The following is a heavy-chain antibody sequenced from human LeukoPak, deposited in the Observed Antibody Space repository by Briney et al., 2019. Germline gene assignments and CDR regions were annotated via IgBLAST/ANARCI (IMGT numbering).Heavy chain of an antibody. D-gene: IGHD2/OR15-2a*01. CDR1: GGSHSSYY. CDR2: ISYTGSA. V-gene: IGHV4-59*01. J-gene: IGHJ4*02. Sequence: PSETLSLTCTVSGGSHSSYYWSWIRQPPGKGLEWIGYISYTGSANYNPSLKSRVSISVDTTKSHFSLRLSSVTAADTAVYYCARGRCLQYYLDYWGQGTLVTVSS. CDR3: ARGRCLQYYLDY.